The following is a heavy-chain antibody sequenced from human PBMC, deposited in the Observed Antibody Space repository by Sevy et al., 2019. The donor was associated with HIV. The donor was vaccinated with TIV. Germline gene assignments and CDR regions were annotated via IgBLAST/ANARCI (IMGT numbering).Heavy chain of an antibody. D-gene: IGHD3-22*01. J-gene: IGHJ4*02. V-gene: IGHV1-2*02. CDR1: GYTFTGYY. Sequence: ASVKVSCKASGYTFTGYYMHWVRQAPGLGLEWMGWINPNSGGTRYAQKFQGRVTMTRDTSISTAYMELSRLKSDDTAVYYCTRSPSGFSGSDLAYWGQGTLVTVSS. CDR2: INPNSGGT. CDR3: TRSPSGFSGSDLAY.